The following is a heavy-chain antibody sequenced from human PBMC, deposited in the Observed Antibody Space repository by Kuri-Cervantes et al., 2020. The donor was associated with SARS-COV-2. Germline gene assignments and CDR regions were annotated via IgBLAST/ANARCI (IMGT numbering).Heavy chain of an antibody. J-gene: IGHJ4*02. D-gene: IGHD4-17*01. CDR3: ARDNYGDYDGGYFDY. CDR1: GYTLSELS. Sequence: ASVKVSCKVSGYTLSELSMHWVRQAPGKGLEWMGGFDPEDGETIYAQKFQGRVTMTQDTSTDTAYMELSSLRSEDTAVYYCARDNYGDYDGGYFDYWGQGTLVTVSS. V-gene: IGHV1-24*01. CDR2: FDPEDGET.